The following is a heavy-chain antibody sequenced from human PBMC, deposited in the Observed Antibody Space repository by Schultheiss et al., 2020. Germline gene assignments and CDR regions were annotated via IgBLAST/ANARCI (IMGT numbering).Heavy chain of an antibody. Sequence: SETLSLTCTVSGGSISSYYWSWIRQPPGKGLEWIGYIYYSGSTYYNPSLKSRVTISVDTSKNQLSLKLSSVTAADTAVYYCATWTWLHYNLDFFDHWGQGTLVTVSS. CDR1: GGSISSYY. D-gene: IGHD1-1*01. J-gene: IGHJ5*02. CDR2: IYYSGST. CDR3: ATWTWLHYNLDFFDH. V-gene: IGHV4-59*06.